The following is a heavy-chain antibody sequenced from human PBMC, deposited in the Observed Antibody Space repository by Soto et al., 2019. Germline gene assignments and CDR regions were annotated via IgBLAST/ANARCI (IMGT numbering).Heavy chain of an antibody. CDR1: GYTFTSYA. D-gene: IGHD1-26*01. CDR3: AREEFTRVGARPGIDY. Sequence: GASVKVSCKASGYTFTSYAMHWVRQAPGQRLEWMGWINAGNGNTKYSQKFQGRVTITRDTSASTAYMELSSLRSEDTAVYYCAREEFTRVGARPGIDYWGQGTLVTVSS. J-gene: IGHJ4*02. V-gene: IGHV1-3*01. CDR2: INAGNGNT.